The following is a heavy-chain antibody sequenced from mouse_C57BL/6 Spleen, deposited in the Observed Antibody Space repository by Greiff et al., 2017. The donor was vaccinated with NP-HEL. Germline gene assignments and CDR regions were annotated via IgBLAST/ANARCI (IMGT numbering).Heavy chain of an antibody. CDR2: IDPANGNT. CDR3: ASDYGSSYWYFDV. J-gene: IGHJ1*03. CDR1: GFNIKNTY. V-gene: IGHV14-3*01. D-gene: IGHD1-1*01. Sequence: EVQLQQSVAELVRPGASIKLSCTASGFNIKNTYMHWVKQRPEQGLEWIGRIDPANGNTKYAPKFQGKATITADTSSNTAYLQLSSLTSEDTAIYYCASDYGSSYWYFDVWGTGTTVTVSS.